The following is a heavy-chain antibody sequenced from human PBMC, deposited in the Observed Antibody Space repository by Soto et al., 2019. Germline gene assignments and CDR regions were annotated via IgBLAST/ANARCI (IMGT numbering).Heavy chain of an antibody. CDR1: SGSISRYY. D-gene: IGHD3-22*01. CDR3: ARATYYYDSSGYPKVGSFDY. J-gene: IGHJ4*02. V-gene: IGHV4-59*08. Sequence: SETLSLTCTVSSGSISRYYWSWIRQPPGKGLEWIGYIYYSGSTNYNPSLKSRVTISVDTSKNQFSLKLSSVTAADTAVYYCARATYYYDSSGYPKVGSFDYWGQGTLVTVSS. CDR2: IYYSGST.